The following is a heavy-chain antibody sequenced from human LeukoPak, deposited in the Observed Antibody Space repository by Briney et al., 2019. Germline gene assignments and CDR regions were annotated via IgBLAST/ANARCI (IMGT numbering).Heavy chain of an antibody. CDR3: AKAGVVTAILLH. CDR1: GFTFDDYA. D-gene: IGHD2-21*02. J-gene: IGHJ4*02. Sequence: GGSLRLSCAASGFTFDDYAMHRVRQAPGKGLGWVSGISWNSGSIGYADSVKGRFTISRDNARNSLYLQMNSLRAEDTALYYCAKAGVVTAILLHWGQGTLVTVSS. CDR2: ISWNSGSI. V-gene: IGHV3-9*01.